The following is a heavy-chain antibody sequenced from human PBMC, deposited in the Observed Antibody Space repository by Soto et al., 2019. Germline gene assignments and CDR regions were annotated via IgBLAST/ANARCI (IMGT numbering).Heavy chain of an antibody. CDR2: IYPRDSDT. J-gene: IGHJ1*01. V-gene: IGHV5-51*01. D-gene: IGHD3-10*01. CDR1: GYSFTSYW. CDR3: ARADYYGSGSYYPLAEYVQQ. Sequence: PGESLKISCKGSGYSFTSYWIGWVRQMPGKGLEWMGIIYPRDSDTRYSPSFQGEVTTSADKSVITAYLQWSSLKASDTAMYYCARADYYGSGSYYPLAEYVQQWGQGTLVTVS.